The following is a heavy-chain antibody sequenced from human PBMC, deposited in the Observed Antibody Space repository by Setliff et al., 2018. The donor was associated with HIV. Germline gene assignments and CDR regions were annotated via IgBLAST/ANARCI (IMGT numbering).Heavy chain of an antibody. CDR1: GGSFSGYY. J-gene: IGHJ4*02. CDR3: ARGTAPRRGTNYGGNYPLDY. V-gene: IGHV4-34*01. CDR2: IYYSGST. D-gene: IGHD4-4*01. Sequence: SETLSLTCAVYGGSFSGYYWGWIRQPPGKGLEWIGSIYYSGSTYYSPSLQSRVTISIDTSKHHFSLKLSSVTAADTAVYYCARGTAPRRGTNYGGNYPLDYWGQGTLVTVS.